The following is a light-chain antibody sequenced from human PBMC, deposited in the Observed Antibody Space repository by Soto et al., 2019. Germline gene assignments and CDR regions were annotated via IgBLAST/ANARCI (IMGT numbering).Light chain of an antibody. J-gene: IGKJ1*01. V-gene: IGKV3-15*01. Sequence: EIVITQSPATLSVSPGERAPLSFRASQSVSSNLAWYQQKPGQAPRLLIYGASTRATGIPARFSGSGSGTEFTLTISSLQSEDFAVYYCQQYNNWPLTFGQGTKVDIK. CDR3: QQYNNWPLT. CDR1: QSVSSN. CDR2: GAS.